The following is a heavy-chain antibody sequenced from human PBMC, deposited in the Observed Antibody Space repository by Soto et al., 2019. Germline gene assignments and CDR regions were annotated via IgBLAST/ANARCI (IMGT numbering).Heavy chain of an antibody. Sequence: QVQLVQSGAEVKKPGASVKVSCKASGYTFTSYGISWVRQAPGQGLEWMGWISAYNGNTNYAQKLQGRVTMTTDTPTSTAYMELRSLRYDDTAVYYCAGPAADPVGYYYYGMDVWGQGTTVTVSS. D-gene: IGHD6-13*01. CDR3: AGPAADPVGYYYYGMDV. CDR1: GYTFTSYG. J-gene: IGHJ6*02. CDR2: ISAYNGNT. V-gene: IGHV1-18*01.